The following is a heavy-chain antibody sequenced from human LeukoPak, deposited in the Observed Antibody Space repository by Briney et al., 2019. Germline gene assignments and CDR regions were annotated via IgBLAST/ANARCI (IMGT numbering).Heavy chain of an antibody. D-gene: IGHD1-26*01. CDR2: INPNSGGT. J-gene: IGHJ6*03. V-gene: IGHV1-2*02. CDR1: GYTFTGYY. CDR3: ARVGSLVHRYYMDV. Sequence: ASVKVSCKASGYTFTGYYMHWVRQAPGQGLEWMGWINPNSGGTNYAQKFQGRVTMTRDTSISTAYMELSRLRSDDTAVYYCARVGSLVHRYYMDVWGKGTTVTVSS.